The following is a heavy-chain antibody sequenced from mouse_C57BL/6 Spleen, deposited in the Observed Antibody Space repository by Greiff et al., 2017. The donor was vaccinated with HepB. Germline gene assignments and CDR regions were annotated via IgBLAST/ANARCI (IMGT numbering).Heavy chain of an antibody. D-gene: IGHD4-1*01. CDR3: ARAGRLGHAMDY. Sequence: EVNVVESEGGLVQPGSSMKLSCTASGFTFSDYYMAWVRQVPEKGLEWVANINYDGSSTYYLDSLKSRFIISRDNAKNILYLQMSSLKSEDTATYYCARAGRLGHAMDYWGQGTSVTVSS. V-gene: IGHV5-16*01. J-gene: IGHJ4*01. CDR2: INYDGSST. CDR1: GFTFSDYY.